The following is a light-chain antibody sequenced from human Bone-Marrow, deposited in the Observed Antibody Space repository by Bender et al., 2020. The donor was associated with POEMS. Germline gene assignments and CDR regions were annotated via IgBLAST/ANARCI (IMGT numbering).Light chain of an antibody. J-gene: IGLJ2*01. CDR2: EVS. V-gene: IGLV2-23*02. Sequence: QSALTQPASVSGSPGQSITISCTGTSSDVGSYNLVSWYQQHPGKAPKLMIYEVSKRPSGVSNRFSGSKSGNTASLTISGLQAEDEADYYCVAWDDTLNGWVFGGGTKLTVL. CDR3: VAWDDTLNGWV. CDR1: SSDVGSYNL.